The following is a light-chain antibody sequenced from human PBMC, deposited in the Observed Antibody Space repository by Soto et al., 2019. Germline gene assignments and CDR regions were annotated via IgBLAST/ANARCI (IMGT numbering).Light chain of an antibody. CDR1: QSISSW. J-gene: IGKJ1*01. CDR2: DAS. CDR3: QQYNSYST. Sequence: DIQMTQSPSTLSASVGDRVTITCRASQSISSWLAWYQQKPGKAPKLLIYDASSLEVGAPSRFSGSGSGTEFTLTITSLQPDDLATYYCQQYNSYSTFGQGTKVEIK. V-gene: IGKV1-5*01.